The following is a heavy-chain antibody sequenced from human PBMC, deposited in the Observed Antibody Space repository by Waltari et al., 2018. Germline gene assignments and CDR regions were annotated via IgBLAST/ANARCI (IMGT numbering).Heavy chain of an antibody. J-gene: IGHJ1*01. V-gene: IGHV3-48*01. D-gene: IGHD4-4*01. CDR1: GFTFNSYI. Sequence: EVQLVESGGGLVQPGGSLSLSCAASGFTFNSYIMNWFRQAPGKGLEWGSYMSSSSSTIYYADSVKGRFTISRDNAKNSLYLQMNSLRAEDTAVYYCARDSNKKYFQHWGQGTLVTVSS. CDR2: MSSSSSTI. CDR3: ARDSNKKYFQH.